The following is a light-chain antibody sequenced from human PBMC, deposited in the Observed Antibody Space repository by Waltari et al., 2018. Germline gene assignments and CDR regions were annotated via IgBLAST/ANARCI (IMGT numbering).Light chain of an antibody. CDR3: CSYAGSSTFV. Sequence: QSALTQPASVSGSPGQSITISCTGTSSDVGGYNYVSWYQQHPGKAPTLMIYDVRKRPSGVSNRFSGSKSGNTASLTISGLQAEDEADYSCCSYAGSSTFVFGTGTKVTVL. CDR2: DVR. J-gene: IGLJ1*01. CDR1: SSDVGGYNY. V-gene: IGLV2-23*02.